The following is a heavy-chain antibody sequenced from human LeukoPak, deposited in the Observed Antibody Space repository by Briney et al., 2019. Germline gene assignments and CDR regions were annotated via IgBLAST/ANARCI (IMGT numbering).Heavy chain of an antibody. V-gene: IGHV3-23*01. Sequence: GGSLRLSCAASGFTFYTYAMTWVRQAPGKGLERVSSITANGESTYYADSVKGRFTISRDNSKSTLYLQMNSLRADDTAVYHCARDSGSYLQPTDYWGQGTLVTVSS. CDR1: GFTFYTYA. CDR3: ARDSGSYLQPTDY. D-gene: IGHD1-26*01. CDR2: ITANGEST. J-gene: IGHJ4*02.